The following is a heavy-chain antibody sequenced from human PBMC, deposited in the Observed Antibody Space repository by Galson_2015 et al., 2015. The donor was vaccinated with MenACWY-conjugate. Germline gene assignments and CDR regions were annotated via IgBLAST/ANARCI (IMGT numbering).Heavy chain of an antibody. J-gene: IGHJ4*01. CDR3: AKDLIKKYQMKTGFYSD. V-gene: IGHV3-74*01. CDR1: GFTFRNYW. CDR2: INRDGSST. Sequence: SLRLSCAASGFTFRNYWMHWVRQVPGKGLMWVSRINRDGSSTTYAGSVKGRFTISRDNSKNTVFLQMNSLRAEDTAAYYCAKDLIKKYQMKTGFYSDWGQGTLLPVSS. D-gene: IGHD2-2*01.